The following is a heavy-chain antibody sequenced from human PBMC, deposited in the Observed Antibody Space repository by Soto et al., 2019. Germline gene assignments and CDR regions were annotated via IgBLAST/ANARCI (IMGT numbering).Heavy chain of an antibody. V-gene: IGHV1-3*01. J-gene: IGHJ4*02. CDR1: GYTFTSYA. CDR3: ARVSVTLLYFDY. Sequence: GASVKVSCKAAGYTFTSYAMHWVRQAPGQRLEWMGWINAGNGNTKYSQKFQGRVTITRDTSASTAYMELCSLRSEDTAVYYCARVSVTLLYFDYWGQGTLVTVSS. CDR2: INAGNGNT. D-gene: IGHD2-21*02.